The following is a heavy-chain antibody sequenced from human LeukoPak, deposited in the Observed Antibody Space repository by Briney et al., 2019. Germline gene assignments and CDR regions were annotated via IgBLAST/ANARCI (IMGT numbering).Heavy chain of an antibody. CDR3: ARLSGAPVRHPIYHFDY. J-gene: IGHJ4*02. Sequence: PSETLSLTRAVSGYSISSGYYWGWIRQPPGKGLEWIGNIYHSGSTYKNPSLKSRVTISLDTSKNQFSLKLSSVTAADTAMYYCARLSGAPVRHPIYHFDYWGQGTLVTVSS. V-gene: IGHV4-38-2*01. CDR2: IYHSGST. D-gene: IGHD2-2*02. CDR1: GYSISSGYY.